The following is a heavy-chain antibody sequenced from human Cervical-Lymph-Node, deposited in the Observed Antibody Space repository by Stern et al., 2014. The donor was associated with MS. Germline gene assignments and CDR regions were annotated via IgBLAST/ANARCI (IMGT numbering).Heavy chain of an antibody. V-gene: IGHV3-15*01. J-gene: IGHJ4*02. CDR3: TNENWGRFEN. D-gene: IGHD3-16*01. CDR1: GFSFSNAW. CDR2: IRRKTEGWTT. Sequence: EVQLVQSGGGLVKPGGSLRLSCVVSGFSFSNAWMGWVRQGPWKGLAWVGRIRRKTEGWTTDYAASVKGRFIISRDDSQDTVYLQMNSLKTEDTAVYYCTNENWGRFENWGQGTQVTVSS.